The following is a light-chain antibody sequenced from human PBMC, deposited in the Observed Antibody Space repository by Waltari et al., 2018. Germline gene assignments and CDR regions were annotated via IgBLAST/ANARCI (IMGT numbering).Light chain of an antibody. CDR3: QKYNSARSIT. J-gene: IGKJ5*01. CDR2: AAS. CDR1: QGISNY. Sequence: DIQMTQSPSSLSASVGDRVTITCRASQGISNYLAWYQQKPGKVPKLLIYAASTLQSGVPSRFSGSGSGTDFTLTISSLQPEDVATYYCQKYNSARSITFGQGTRLEIK. V-gene: IGKV1-27*01.